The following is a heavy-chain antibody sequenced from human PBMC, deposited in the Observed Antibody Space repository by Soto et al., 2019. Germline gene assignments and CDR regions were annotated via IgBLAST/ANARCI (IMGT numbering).Heavy chain of an antibody. CDR2: IWYDGSNK. D-gene: IGHD6-13*01. CDR1: GFTFSSYG. J-gene: IGHJ6*02. Sequence: QVQLVESGGGVVQPGRSLRLSCAASGFTFSSYGMHWVRQAPGKGMEWVAVIWYDGSNKYYADSVKGRFTISRDNSKNTLYLKMNSLRAEDTAVYYCARQQYDYYGMDVWGQGTTVTVSS. CDR3: ARQQYDYYGMDV. V-gene: IGHV3-33*01.